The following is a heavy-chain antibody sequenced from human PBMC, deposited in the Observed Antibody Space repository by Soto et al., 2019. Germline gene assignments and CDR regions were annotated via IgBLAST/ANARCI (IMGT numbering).Heavy chain of an antibody. CDR3: ASQKPDVPAFFDY. CDR2: ISYSGTT. J-gene: IGHJ4*02. CDR1: GVSISSYS. Sequence: PSETLSLTCTVSGVSISSYSWGWVRQPPGKGLEWIASISYSGTTYYSPSLKCRVTKSVDTSRNQFSLRLTSVTAADTAVYYCASQKPDVPAFFDYWGRGIRVPVSS. V-gene: IGHV4-39*01.